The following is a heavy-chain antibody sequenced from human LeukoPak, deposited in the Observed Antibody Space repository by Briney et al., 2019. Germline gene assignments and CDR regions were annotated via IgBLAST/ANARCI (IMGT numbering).Heavy chain of an antibody. CDR2: INPNSGGT. V-gene: IGHV1-2*02. D-gene: IGHD2-15*01. CDR1: GYTFTGYY. J-gene: IGHJ4*02. Sequence: GASVKVSCKASGYTFTGYYMHWVRQAPGQGLEWMGFINPNSGGTNYAQKFQGRVTMTRDTSISTAYMELSRLRSDDTAVYYCARRYCSGGSCYGDWYYFDYWGQGTLVTVSS. CDR3: ARRYCSGGSCYGDWYYFDY.